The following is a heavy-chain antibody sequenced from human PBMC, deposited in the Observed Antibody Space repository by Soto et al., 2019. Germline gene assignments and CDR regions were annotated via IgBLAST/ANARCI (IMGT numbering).Heavy chain of an antibody. J-gene: IGHJ6*02. Sequence: ASVKVSCKASGYTFTGYYVHWVRQAPGQGLEWMGWINPNSGDTYLAQRFQGRVTMNRDTSIGTAYMELRGLTSDDTAEYYWAKGGAIGAAGTRVYLYNAMDVWGQGTTVTVSS. CDR2: INPNSGDT. V-gene: IGHV1-2*02. D-gene: IGHD6-13*01. CDR3: AKGGAIGAAGTRVYLYNAMDV. CDR1: GYTFTGYY.